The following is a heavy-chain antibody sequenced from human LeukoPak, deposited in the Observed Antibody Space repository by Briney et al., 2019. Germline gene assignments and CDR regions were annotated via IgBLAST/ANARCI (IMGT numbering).Heavy chain of an antibody. D-gene: IGHD7-27*01. CDR2: ISTTGST. J-gene: IGHJ4*02. CDR1: GGSINNPNYY. CDR3: ARAKLGTGFAFDY. V-gene: IGHV4-61*02. Sequence: PSETLSLTCTVSGGSINNPNYYWSWIRQPAGQGLEWIGRISTTGSTSYGPSLKSRVIISIDPSKNQFSLRLSSATAADTAVYYCARAKLGTGFAFDYWGQGTLVTVSS.